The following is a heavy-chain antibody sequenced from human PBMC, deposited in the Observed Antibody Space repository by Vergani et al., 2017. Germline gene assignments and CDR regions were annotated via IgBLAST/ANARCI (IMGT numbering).Heavy chain of an antibody. J-gene: IGHJ5*02. CDR1: GYSISSGYY. CDR2: IYHSGST. D-gene: IGHD2-2*01. V-gene: IGHV4-38-2*02. CDR3: ARDLESIVVVPGNWFDP. Sequence: QVQLQESGPGLVKPSETLSLTCTVSGYSISSGYYWGWIRQPPGKGLEGIGSIYHSGSTYYNPSLKSRVTISVDTSKNQFSLKLSSVTAADTAVDYCARDLESIVVVPGNWFDPWGQGTLVTVSS.